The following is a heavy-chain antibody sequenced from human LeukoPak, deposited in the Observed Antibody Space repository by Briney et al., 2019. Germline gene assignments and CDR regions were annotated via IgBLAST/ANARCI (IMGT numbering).Heavy chain of an antibody. CDR2: INHSGST. CDR3: ARGRRIAAAAYYYYYGMDV. J-gene: IGHJ6*04. D-gene: IGHD6-25*01. Sequence: PSETLSLTCAVYGGSFSGYYWSWIRQPPGKGLEWIGEINHSGSTNNNPSLKSRVTISVDTSKNQFSLKLSSVTAADTAVYYCARGRRIAAAAYYYYYGMDVWGKGTTVTVSS. V-gene: IGHV4-34*01. CDR1: GGSFSGYY.